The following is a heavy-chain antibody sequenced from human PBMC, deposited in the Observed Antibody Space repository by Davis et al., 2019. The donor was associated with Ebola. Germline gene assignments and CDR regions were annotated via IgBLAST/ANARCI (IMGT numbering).Heavy chain of an antibody. CDR3: ARLDTSLDY. Sequence: PSETLSLTCTVSGGSISSHYWSWIRQPPGKGLEWIGYIYYTGSTNYNPSLKSRVTISADTSKNQFSLKLRSVTAADTAVYYCARLDTSLDYWGQGTLVTVSS. J-gene: IGHJ4*02. CDR1: GGSISSHY. CDR2: IYYTGST. V-gene: IGHV4-59*11.